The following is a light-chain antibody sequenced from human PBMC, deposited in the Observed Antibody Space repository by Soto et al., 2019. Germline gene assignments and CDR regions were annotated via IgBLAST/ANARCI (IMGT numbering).Light chain of an antibody. Sequence: EIVLTQSPGTLSLSPGKRATLSCRASQSVSSSYLAWYQQKPGQAPRLLIYGASSRATGIPDRFSGSGSGTYYTVNTSRLAPEDFAVYYGQQYGSSPGTFGRGAKVEIK. CDR3: QQYGSSPGT. CDR2: GAS. CDR1: QSVSSSY. J-gene: IGKJ1*01. V-gene: IGKV3-20*01.